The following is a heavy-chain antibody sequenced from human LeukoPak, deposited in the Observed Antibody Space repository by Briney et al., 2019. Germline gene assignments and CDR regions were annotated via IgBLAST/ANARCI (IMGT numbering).Heavy chain of an antibody. CDR2: INSKGDNI. V-gene: IGHV3-11*04. CDR3: ATSRVFDY. CDR1: GFTFSDHF. J-gene: IGHJ4*02. Sequence: GGSLRLSCEGSGFTFSDHFMSWIRQVPGKEPEWLSYINSKGDNILYRDSVKGRFTISRDNAENSLYLQMNSLKAEDTAVYYCATSRVFDYWGQGTLVTVSS.